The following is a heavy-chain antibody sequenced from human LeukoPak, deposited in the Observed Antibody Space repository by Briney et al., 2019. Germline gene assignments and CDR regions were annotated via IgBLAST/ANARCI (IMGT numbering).Heavy chain of an antibody. J-gene: IGHJ6*02. CDR3: ARDYYGSGSPHYGMDV. V-gene: IGHV1-69*01. D-gene: IGHD3-10*01. CDR2: IIPIFGTA. Sequence: GASVTVSCKASGGTFSSYAISWVRQAPGQGLEWMGGIIPIFGTANYAQKFQGRVTITADESTSTAYMELSSLRSEDTAVYYCARDYYGSGSPHYGMDVWGQGTTVTVSS. CDR1: GGTFSSYA.